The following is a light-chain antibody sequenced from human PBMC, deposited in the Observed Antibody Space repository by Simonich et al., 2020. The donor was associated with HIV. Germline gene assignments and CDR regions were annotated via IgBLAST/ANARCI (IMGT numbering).Light chain of an antibody. V-gene: IGKV2-30*02. CDR3: MQSIELPIT. J-gene: IGKJ5*01. Sequence: DVVMTQSPLSLPVTLGQPASISCRSSQSLVHSDGNTYLNWFQQRPGQSPRRLIYKVSNRDSGVPDRFSGSGSGTDFTLKISRVEAEDVGVYNCMQSIELPITFGQGTRLEIK. CDR2: KVS. CDR1: QSLVHSDGNTY.